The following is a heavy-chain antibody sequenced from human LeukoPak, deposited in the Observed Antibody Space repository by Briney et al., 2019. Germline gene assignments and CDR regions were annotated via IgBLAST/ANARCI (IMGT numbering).Heavy chain of an antibody. CDR2: INAGNGNT. V-gene: IGHV1-3*01. D-gene: IGHD1-26*01. CDR3: ARVGFWELPDY. Sequence: ASVKVSCKASGGTFSSYAISWVRQAPGQRLEWMGWINAGNGNTKYSQKFQGRVTITRDTSASTAYMELSSLRSEDTAVYYCARVGFWELPDYWGQGTLVTVSS. CDR1: GGTFSSYA. J-gene: IGHJ4*02.